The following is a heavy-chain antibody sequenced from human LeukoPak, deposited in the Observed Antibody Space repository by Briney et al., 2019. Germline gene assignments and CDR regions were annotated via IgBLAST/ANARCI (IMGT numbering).Heavy chain of an antibody. J-gene: IGHJ3*02. CDR3: ARAGGIAAAGNDAFDI. V-gene: IGHV1-8*02. D-gene: IGHD6-13*01. CDR2: MNPNSGNT. Sequence: GASVKVSCKASGYTFTSYDINWVRQATGQGLEWMGWMNPNSGNTGYAQKFQGRVTMTRNTSISTAYMELSSLRSEDTAVYYCARAGGIAAAGNDAFDIWGQGTMVTVSS. CDR1: GYTFTSYD.